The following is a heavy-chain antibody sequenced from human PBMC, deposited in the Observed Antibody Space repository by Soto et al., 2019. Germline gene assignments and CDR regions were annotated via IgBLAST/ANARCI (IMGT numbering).Heavy chain of an antibody. Sequence: QLQLQESGPGLVKPSETLSLTCTVSGGSISSSSYYWGWIRQPPGKGLERIGSIYYSGSTYYNPSLKSRVTISVDTSKNQFSLKLSSVTAADTAVYYCARHPTQNVDTAMGWFDPWGQGTLVTVSS. J-gene: IGHJ5*02. V-gene: IGHV4-39*01. CDR2: IYYSGST. CDR1: GGSISSSSYY. CDR3: ARHPTQNVDTAMGWFDP. D-gene: IGHD5-18*01.